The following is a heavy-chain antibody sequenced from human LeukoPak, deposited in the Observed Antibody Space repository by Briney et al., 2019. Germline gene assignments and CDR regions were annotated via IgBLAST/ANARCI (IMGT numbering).Heavy chain of an antibody. J-gene: IGHJ4*02. Sequence: SETLSLTCAVYGGSFSGYYWSWIRQPPGKGLEWIGEINHSGSTNYNPSLKSRVTISVDTSKNQFSLKLSSVTAADTAVYYCARSRITIFGVVIIPFDYWGQGTLVTVSS. CDR3: ARSRITIFGVVIIPFDY. V-gene: IGHV4-34*01. D-gene: IGHD3-3*01. CDR1: GGSFSGYY. CDR2: INHSGST.